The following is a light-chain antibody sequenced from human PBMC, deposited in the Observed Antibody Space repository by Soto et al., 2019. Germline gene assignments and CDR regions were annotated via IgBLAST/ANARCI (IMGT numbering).Light chain of an antibody. Sequence: EIVLTQSPATLSLSPGERATLSRRASQSVRTYLAWYQQKPGQAPRLLIYEASNRATGIPARFSGNGSGTDFTLTISSLEPEVFAVYYCQQRSNWPLTFGGGTKVEIK. CDR2: EAS. V-gene: IGKV3-11*01. CDR3: QQRSNWPLT. CDR1: QSVRTY. J-gene: IGKJ4*01.